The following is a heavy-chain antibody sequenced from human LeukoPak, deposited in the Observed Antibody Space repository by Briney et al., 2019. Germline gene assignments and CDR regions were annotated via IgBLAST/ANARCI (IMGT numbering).Heavy chain of an antibody. V-gene: IGHV3-48*03. CDR2: ISSSGSTI. Sequence: GGPLRLSCAASGFTFSSYEMNWVRQAPGKGLEWVSYISSSGSTIYYADSVKGRFTISRDNAKNSLYLQMNSLRAEDTAVYYCARGRAYYDFWSGYSGGFDYWGQGTLVTVSS. CDR3: ARGRAYYDFWSGYSGGFDY. J-gene: IGHJ4*02. CDR1: GFTFSSYE. D-gene: IGHD3-3*01.